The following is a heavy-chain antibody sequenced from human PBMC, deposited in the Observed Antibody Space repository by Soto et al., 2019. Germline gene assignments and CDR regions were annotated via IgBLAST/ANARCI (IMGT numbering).Heavy chain of an antibody. CDR2: ISSSSSYI. Sequence: PGGSLRLSCAASGFTFSSYSISWVRQAPGKGLEWVSSISSSSSYIYYADSVKGRFTISRDNAKNSLYLQMDSLRAEDTAVYYCARAVGDYYYYGMDVWGQGTTVTVSS. CDR3: ARAVGDYYYYGMDV. D-gene: IGHD1-26*01. J-gene: IGHJ6*02. CDR1: GFTFSSYS. V-gene: IGHV3-21*01.